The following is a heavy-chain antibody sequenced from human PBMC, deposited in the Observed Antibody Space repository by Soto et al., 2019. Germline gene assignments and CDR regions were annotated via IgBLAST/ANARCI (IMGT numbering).Heavy chain of an antibody. D-gene: IGHD2-2*01. Sequence: ASVKVSCKASGYTFTSYDINWVRQATGQGLEWMGWMNPNSGNTGYAQKFQGRVTMTRNTSISTAYMELSSLRSEDTAVYYCARQIVVVPAAIIEDQSSIVRDIWGQGTMVTVSS. CDR1: GYTFTSYD. V-gene: IGHV1-8*01. CDR3: ARQIVVVPAAIIEDQSSIVRDI. CDR2: MNPNSGNT. J-gene: IGHJ3*02.